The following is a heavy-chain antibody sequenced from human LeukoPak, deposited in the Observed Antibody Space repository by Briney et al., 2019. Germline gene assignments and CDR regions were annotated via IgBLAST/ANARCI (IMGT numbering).Heavy chain of an antibody. J-gene: IGHJ4*02. CDR1: GFTFSNYW. CDR3: ARVGAYAAVNC. V-gene: IGHV3-48*04. CDR2: ISSSGSTI. D-gene: IGHD3-16*01. Sequence: GGSLRLSCADSGFTFSNYWMGWVRQAPGKGLEWVSYISSSGSTIYYADSVKGRFTISRDNAKNSLYLQMKRLRAEDTGVYYCARVGAYAAVNCWGQGTRVTVSS.